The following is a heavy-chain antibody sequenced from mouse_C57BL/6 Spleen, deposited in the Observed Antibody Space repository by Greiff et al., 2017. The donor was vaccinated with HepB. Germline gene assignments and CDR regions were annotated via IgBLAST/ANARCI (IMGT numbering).Heavy chain of an antibody. D-gene: IGHD2-3*01. CDR3: ARSYDGYYNYAMDY. J-gene: IGHJ4*01. CDR2: IDPSDSYT. V-gene: IGHV1-50*01. Sequence: QVQLQQPGAELVKPGASVKLSCKASGYTFTSYWMQWVKQRPGQGLEWIGEIDPSDSYTNYNQKFKGKAKLTVDTSSSTAYMQLSSLTSEDSAVYYCARSYDGYYNYAMDYWGQGTSVTVSS. CDR1: GYTFTSYW.